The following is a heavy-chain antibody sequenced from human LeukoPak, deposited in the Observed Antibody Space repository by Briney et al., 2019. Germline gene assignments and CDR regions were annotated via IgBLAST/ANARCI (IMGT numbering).Heavy chain of an antibody. Sequence: SGPTLVKPTQTLTLTCTFSGFSLSTTGMRVSWIRRPPGKALEWLARIDWDDDKFYSTSPKTRLTISKDTSKNQVVLTMTNMDPVDTATYYWTRAIVGATLFYCDYWGQGALVTDPS. V-gene: IGHV2-70*04. CDR2: IDWDDDK. CDR3: TRAIVGATLFYCDY. D-gene: IGHD1-26*01. J-gene: IGHJ4*02. CDR1: GFSLSTTGMR.